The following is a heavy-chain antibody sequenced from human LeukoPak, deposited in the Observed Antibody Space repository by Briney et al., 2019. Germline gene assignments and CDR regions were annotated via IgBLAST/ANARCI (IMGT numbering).Heavy chain of an antibody. J-gene: IGHJ6*02. CDR2: IYYSGST. V-gene: IGHV4-39*07. CDR3: ARRPPWGSRGSYGMDV. Sequence: PSETLSLTCTVSGGSISSSSYYWGWIRQPPGKGLEWIGSIYYSGSTYYNPSLKSRVTISVDTSKNQFSLKLSSVTAADTAVYYCARRPPWGSRGSYGMDVWGQGTTVTVSS. CDR1: GGSISSSSYY. D-gene: IGHD3-16*01.